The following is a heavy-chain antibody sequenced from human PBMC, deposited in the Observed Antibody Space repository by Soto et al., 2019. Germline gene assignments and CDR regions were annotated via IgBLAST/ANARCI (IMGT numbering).Heavy chain of an antibody. CDR2: ASAYNGNT. J-gene: IGHJ6*02. CDR1: GYTFTSYG. V-gene: IGHV1-18*01. CDR3: ARTEGYCSSISCPGYNGMDV. D-gene: IGHD2-2*01. Sequence: ASVKVSWKPSGYTFTSYGISWVRQAPGQGLEWMGWASAYNGNTHYAQKFQGRVSMTTDTSTTTAYLELRSLRSDDTAVYYCARTEGYCSSISCPGYNGMDVWG.